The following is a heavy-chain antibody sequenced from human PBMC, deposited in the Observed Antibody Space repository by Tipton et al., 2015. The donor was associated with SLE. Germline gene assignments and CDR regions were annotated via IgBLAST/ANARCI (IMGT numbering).Heavy chain of an antibody. V-gene: IGHV4-31*03. Sequence: TLSLTCTVSGGSINSGDFYWSWIRQRPGKGLEWIGYIHNSGSTYYNPSLKSRVTISEDTSNNQSSLKLNSVTAADTAVYYCAKDLSGYSYDWWGQGTLVTVSS. CDR3: AKDLSGYSYDW. CDR2: IHNSGST. CDR1: GGSINSGDFY. J-gene: IGHJ4*02. D-gene: IGHD5-18*01.